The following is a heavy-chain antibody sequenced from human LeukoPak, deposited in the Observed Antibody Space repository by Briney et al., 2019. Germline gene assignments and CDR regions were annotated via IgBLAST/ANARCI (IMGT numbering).Heavy chain of an antibody. CDR2: IYYTGST. D-gene: IGHD5-18*01. CDR3: AKTGGYSYGYAFDI. Sequence: PSETLSLTCTVSGGSISSSSYYWGWIRQPPGKGLEWIGYIYYTGSTSFNPPLKSRVTMSVDTSKNQFSLKLSSVTAADTAVYYCAKTGGYSYGYAFDIWGQGTLVTVSS. V-gene: IGHV4-61*05. J-gene: IGHJ3*02. CDR1: GGSISSSSYY.